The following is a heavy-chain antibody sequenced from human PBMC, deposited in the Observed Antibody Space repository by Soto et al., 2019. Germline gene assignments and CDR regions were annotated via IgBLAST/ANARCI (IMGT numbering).Heavy chain of an antibody. V-gene: IGHV4-59*01. CDR2: IYYSGST. J-gene: IGHJ1*01. CDR1: GGSISSYY. D-gene: IGHD3-10*01. CDR3: ARDRESEH. Sequence: SETLSLTCTVSGGSISSYYWSWIRQPPGKGLEWIGYIYYSGSTNYNPSLKSRVTISVDTSKNQFSLKLSSVTAADTALYYCARDRESEHWGQGTLVTVSS.